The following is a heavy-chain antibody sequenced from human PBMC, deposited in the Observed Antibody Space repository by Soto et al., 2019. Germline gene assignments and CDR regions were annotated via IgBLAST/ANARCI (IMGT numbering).Heavy chain of an antibody. CDR1: GFTFGIYW. V-gene: IGHV3-7*03. J-gene: IGHJ4*02. Sequence: EVHLLESGGGLVQPGGSLRLSCAASGFTFGIYWMSWVRQAPGKGLEWVASIKQDGSEKYYVDTVKGRFSISRDNAKNSLYLQMNNLRAEDTALFYCARTNSGTFTFDYWGQGTLVTVSS. CDR3: ARTNSGTFTFDY. CDR2: IKQDGSEK. D-gene: IGHD1-26*01.